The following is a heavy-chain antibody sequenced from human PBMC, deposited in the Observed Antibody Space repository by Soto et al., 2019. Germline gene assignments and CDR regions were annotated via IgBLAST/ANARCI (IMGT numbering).Heavy chain of an antibody. CDR2: ISGSGGSA. V-gene: IGHV3-23*01. D-gene: IGHD3-16*01. CDR3: AKPLGGYYYYGMDV. CDR1: GFTFSSYA. J-gene: IGHJ6*02. Sequence: EVQLLESGGGLVQPGGSLRLSCAASGFTFSSYAMSWVRQAPGKGLEWVSAISGSGGSAYYADSVKGRFTISRDNSKNALYLQMNSLRAEDTAVYYCAKPLGGYYYYGMDVWGQGTTVTVSS.